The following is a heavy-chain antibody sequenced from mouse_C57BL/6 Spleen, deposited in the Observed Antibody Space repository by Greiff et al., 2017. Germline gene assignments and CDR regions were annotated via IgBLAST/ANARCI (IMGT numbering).Heavy chain of an antibody. CDR3: ARPTIYYDYDY. J-gene: IGHJ2*01. V-gene: IGHV1-64*01. CDR1: GYTFTSYW. D-gene: IGHD2-4*01. Sequence: QVQLQQPGAELVKPGASVKLSCKASGYTFTSYWMHWVKQRPGQGLEWIGMIHPNSGSTNYNEKFKSKATLTVDKSSSTAYMQLSSLTSEDSAVYYCARPTIYYDYDYWGQGTTLTVSS. CDR2: IHPNSGST.